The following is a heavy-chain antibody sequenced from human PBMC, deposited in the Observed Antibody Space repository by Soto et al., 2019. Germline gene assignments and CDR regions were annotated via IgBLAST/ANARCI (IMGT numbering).Heavy chain of an antibody. Sequence: VGSLRLSCAVSGFICSSYDMSWVRQAPGKGLEWVSTILVGGSTHYEDSVKGRFTISRDTSKNTVYLQMNSLTAGDTAFYYCAKATATSGGAFEIYGQGTMVTVSS. CDR1: GFICSSYD. J-gene: IGHJ3*02. V-gene: IGHV3-23*01. D-gene: IGHD1-1*01. CDR3: AKATATSGGAFEI. CDR2: ILVGGST.